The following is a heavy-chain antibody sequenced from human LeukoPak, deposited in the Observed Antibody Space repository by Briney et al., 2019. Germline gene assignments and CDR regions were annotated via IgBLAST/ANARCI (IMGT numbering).Heavy chain of an antibody. J-gene: IGHJ4*02. Sequence: GGSLRLSCAASGFTFSSYAMHWVRQAPGKGLEYVSAISSNGGSTYYSNSVKGRFTISRDNSKNTLYLQMGSLRAEDMAVYYCARAPLDYWGQGTLVTVSS. CDR1: GFTFSSYA. V-gene: IGHV3-64*01. CDR2: ISSNGGST. CDR3: ARAPLDY.